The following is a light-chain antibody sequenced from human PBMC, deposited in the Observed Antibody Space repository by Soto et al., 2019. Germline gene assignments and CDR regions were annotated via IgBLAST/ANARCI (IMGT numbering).Light chain of an antibody. J-gene: IGKJ1*01. CDR2: GAS. CDR1: QAISHY. Sequence: DIQVTQSPSSVSASVGDRVTITCRASQAISHYLAWYQQKPGKAPKLLIYGASSLQSGVPSRFSGSGSGTDFTLTISSLQPEDFATFYCPRAYTFPRTFGQGTKVEIQ. V-gene: IGKV1D-12*01. CDR3: PRAYTFPRT.